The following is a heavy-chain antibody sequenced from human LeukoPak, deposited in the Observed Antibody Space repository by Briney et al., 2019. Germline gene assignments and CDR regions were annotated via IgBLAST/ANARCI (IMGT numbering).Heavy chain of an antibody. CDR1: GFTFSSYW. CDR2: IKQDGSEK. V-gene: IGHV3-7*01. CDR3: ARAPLRTHYYYYYYMDV. J-gene: IGHJ6*03. D-gene: IGHD4-17*01. Sequence: GGSLRLSCAASGFTFSSYWMSWVRQAPGKGLEWVADIKQDGSEKYYVDSVKGRFTISRDNAKNSLYLQMNSLRAEDTAVYYCARAPLRTHYYYYYYMDVWGKGTTDTVSS.